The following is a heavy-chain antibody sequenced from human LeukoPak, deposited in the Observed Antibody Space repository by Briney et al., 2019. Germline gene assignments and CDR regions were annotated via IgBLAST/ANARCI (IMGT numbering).Heavy chain of an antibody. Sequence: GASVKVPCKASGYTFTGYYMHWVRQAPGQGLEWMGWINPNSGGTNYAQKFQGRVTMTRDTSISTAYMELSSLRSEDTAVYYCARHPSNYYDTSGYFGCFDPWGQGTLVTVSS. V-gene: IGHV1-2*02. D-gene: IGHD3-22*01. CDR3: ARHPSNYYDTSGYFGCFDP. CDR2: INPNSGGT. J-gene: IGHJ5*02. CDR1: GYTFTGYY.